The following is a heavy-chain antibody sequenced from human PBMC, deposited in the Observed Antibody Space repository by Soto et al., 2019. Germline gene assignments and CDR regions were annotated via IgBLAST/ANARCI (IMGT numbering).Heavy chain of an antibody. V-gene: IGHV3-23*01. CDR1: GFTFSTYA. Sequence: EVQLLESGGGFVQPGGSLRLSCAASGFTFSTYAMTWVRQAPGKGLEWVSVINSAGTPYYAYSVKGRFTISRDNAKDTLYLQMNGLRAEDTAVYYCARDWYEDYWGQGTLVTVSS. CDR3: ARDWYEDY. D-gene: IGHD6-13*01. CDR2: INSAGTP. J-gene: IGHJ4*02.